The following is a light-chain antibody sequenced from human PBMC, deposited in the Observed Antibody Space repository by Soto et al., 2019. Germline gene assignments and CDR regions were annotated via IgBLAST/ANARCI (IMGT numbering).Light chain of an antibody. CDR1: SSDVGGYNY. V-gene: IGLV2-8*01. CDR3: SSYAGSSNV. CDR2: EVN. J-gene: IGLJ1*01. Sequence: QSALTQPPSASGSPGQSVAISCTGTSSDVGGYNYVSWYQQHPGKAPKLMLYEVNKRPSAVPDRFSRSKSGNTASLTVSGLQAEDEADYYCSSYAGSSNVFGTGTKVTVL.